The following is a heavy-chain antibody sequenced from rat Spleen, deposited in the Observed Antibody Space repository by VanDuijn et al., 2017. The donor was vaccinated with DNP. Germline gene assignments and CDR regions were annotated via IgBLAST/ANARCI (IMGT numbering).Heavy chain of an antibody. V-gene: IGHV5S13*01. CDR1: GFTFSEYD. CDR3: ATLTTEGIDLAY. D-gene: IGHD1-11*01. Sequence: EVQLVESGGGLVQPGRSLKLSCAASGFTFSEYDMAWVRQAPTKGLEWVAAFTTSGGNTYYRDSVKGRFTISRNSAKNTLYLQMDSLRSEDTATYYCATLTTEGIDLAYWGQGTLVTVSS. J-gene: IGHJ3*01. CDR2: FTTSGGNT.